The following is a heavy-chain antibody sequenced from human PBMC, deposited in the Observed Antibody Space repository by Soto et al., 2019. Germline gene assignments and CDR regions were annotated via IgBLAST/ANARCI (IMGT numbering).Heavy chain of an antibody. V-gene: IGHV3-7*03. J-gene: IGHJ4*02. CDR2: INQDGSET. CDR3: ARGTTPSEY. CDR1: GFMFSSYW. D-gene: IGHD4-17*01. Sequence: EVQLVESGGGLVQPGGSLRLSCAASGFMFSSYWMTWVRQAPGKGLEWVANINQDGSETYYVDSVKGRFTISRDNAKNLLSLEMNSLRAEDTAVYYCARGTTPSEYWGQGTLVLVSS.